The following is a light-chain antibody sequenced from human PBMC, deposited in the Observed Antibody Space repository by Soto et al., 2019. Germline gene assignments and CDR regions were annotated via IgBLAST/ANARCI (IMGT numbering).Light chain of an antibody. J-gene: IGLJ3*02. V-gene: IGLV1-40*01. Sequence: QPVLTQPPSVSGAPGQRVTISCTGSSSNFGAGFDVHWYRHLPGTVPKLLIYRDNIRASGVPDRFSGSKSGTSASLAITGLQAEDEADYYCQSYDSSLRALVFGGGTQLTVL. CDR3: QSYDSSLRALV. CDR2: RDN. CDR1: SSNFGAGFD.